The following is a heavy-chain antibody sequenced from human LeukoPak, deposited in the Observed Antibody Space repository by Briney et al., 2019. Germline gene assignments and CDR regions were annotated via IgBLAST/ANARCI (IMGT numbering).Heavy chain of an antibody. V-gene: IGHV3-30*14. D-gene: IGHD5-18*01. CDR1: GFTFSRHA. CDR2: ISYDARRK. Sequence: GGSLRLSCAASGFTFSRHAMHWVRQAPGKGLEWVAVISYDARRKFYVDSVKGRFTISRDNSLNTLYLQMNSLRAEDTAVYYCASNSYGYSYYYGMDVWGQGTTVTVSS. J-gene: IGHJ6*02. CDR3: ASNSYGYSYYYGMDV.